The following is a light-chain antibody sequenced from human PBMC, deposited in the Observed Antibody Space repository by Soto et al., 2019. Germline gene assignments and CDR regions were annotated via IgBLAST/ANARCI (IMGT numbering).Light chain of an antibody. CDR1: QNVAHF. CDR2: ATS. Sequence: DIQMTQSPSSLSASVGDRVTITCRASQNVAHFLNWYQQKPGKAPKLLIYATSSLHSGVPSRFSGSGFGTDFTLTISSLQTEDFAVYYCQQYGSSPFTFGPGTTVDMK. V-gene: IGKV1-39*01. CDR3: QQYGSSPFT. J-gene: IGKJ3*01.